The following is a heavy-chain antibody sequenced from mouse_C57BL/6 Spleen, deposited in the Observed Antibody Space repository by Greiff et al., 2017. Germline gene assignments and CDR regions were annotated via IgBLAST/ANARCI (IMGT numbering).Heavy chain of an antibody. V-gene: IGHV5-9*01. CDR3: ARQGTGTRYYAMDD. J-gene: IGHJ4*01. D-gene: IGHD4-1*01. CDR1: GFTFSSYT. CDR2: ISGGGGNT. Sequence: DVMLVESGGGLVKPGGSLKLSCAASGFTFSSYTMSWVRQTPEKRLEWVATISGGGGNTYYPDSVKGRFTISRDNAKNTLYLQMSSLGSEDTALYYCARQGTGTRYYAMDDWGQGTSVTVSS.